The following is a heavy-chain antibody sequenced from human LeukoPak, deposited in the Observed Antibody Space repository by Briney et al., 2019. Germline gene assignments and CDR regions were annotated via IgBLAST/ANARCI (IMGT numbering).Heavy chain of an antibody. CDR3: ARDQAPYGDYVPTY. CDR2: INSDGSEG. D-gene: IGHD4-17*01. Sequence: GGSLRLSCAVSGFTFSGFWMSWSRQAPGKGLEWVASINSDGSEGYYADVVKGRFTISRDNAKNSLYLQINSLRAEDTAVYYCARDQAPYGDYVPTYWGQGTLVTVSP. J-gene: IGHJ4*02. V-gene: IGHV3-7*03. CDR1: GFTFSGFW.